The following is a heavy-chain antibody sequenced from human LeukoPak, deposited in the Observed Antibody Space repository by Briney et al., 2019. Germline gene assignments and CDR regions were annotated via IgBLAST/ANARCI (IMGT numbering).Heavy chain of an antibody. CDR1: GFTFSSYG. D-gene: IGHD4-23*01. V-gene: IGHV3-30*02. CDR3: GKDFWRWQGVGY. J-gene: IGHJ4*02. Sequence: QPGGSLRLSCAASGFTFSSYGMHWVRQAPGKGLEWVAYIMYDGTNKYYADSVKGRFTISRDNSKNTLYLQMSSLRPEDTAVYYCGKDFWRWQGVGYWGQGTLVTVSS. CDR2: IMYDGTNK.